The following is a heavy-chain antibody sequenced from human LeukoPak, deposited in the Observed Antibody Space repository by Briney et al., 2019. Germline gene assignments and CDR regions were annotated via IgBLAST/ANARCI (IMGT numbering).Heavy chain of an antibody. Sequence: GESLKISCQASGYKFVSQWIGWVRQRPGKGLEWMGIIYPDDSDTGYSRSFQGQVTISADKSINTAYLQWSSLKASDTATYYCARHIFDSTSYYTGCDTWGQGTLVTVSS. CDR1: GYKFVSQW. J-gene: IGHJ5*02. CDR2: IYPDDSDT. V-gene: IGHV5-51*01. D-gene: IGHD4-11*01. CDR3: ARHIFDSTSYYTGCDT.